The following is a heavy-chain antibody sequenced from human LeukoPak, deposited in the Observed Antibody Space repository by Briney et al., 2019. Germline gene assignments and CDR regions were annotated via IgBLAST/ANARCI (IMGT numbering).Heavy chain of an antibody. CDR2: ISYDGSNK. V-gene: IGHV3-30-3*01. D-gene: IGHD5-18*01. Sequence: GGSLRLSCAASGFTFSSYAMSWVRQAPGKGLEWVAVISYDGSNKYYADSVKGRFTISRDNAKNSLYLQMNSLRAEDTAVYYCVQSSYGYLDYWGQGTLVTVSS. J-gene: IGHJ4*02. CDR1: GFTFSSYA. CDR3: VQSSYGYLDY.